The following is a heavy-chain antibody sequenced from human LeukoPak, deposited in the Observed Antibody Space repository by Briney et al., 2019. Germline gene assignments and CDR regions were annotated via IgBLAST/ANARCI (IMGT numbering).Heavy chain of an antibody. J-gene: IGHJ4*02. Sequence: ASVKVSCKVSGYTLTELSMHWVRQAPGKGLEWMGGFDPEDGETIYAQKFQGRVTMTEDTSTDTAYMELSSLRSEDTAVYYCAAQTPPHLGIAAAGGTFAYWGQGTLVTVSS. CDR3: AAQTPPHLGIAAAGGTFAY. CDR2: FDPEDGET. D-gene: IGHD6-13*01. V-gene: IGHV1-24*01. CDR1: GYTLTELS.